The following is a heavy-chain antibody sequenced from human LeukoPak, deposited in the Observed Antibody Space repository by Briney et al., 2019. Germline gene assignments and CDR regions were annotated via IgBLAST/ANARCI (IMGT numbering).Heavy chain of an antibody. J-gene: IGHJ3*02. CDR2: IRANGETT. D-gene: IGHD7-27*01. CDR1: GFTFTHYG. Sequence: GGSLRLSCTASGFTFTHYGMNWVRQAPGKGLEWVSGIRANGETTYYADSVRGRFTISRDNSRSMVWLQMNSLTAEDTAMYYCGRDLNWGAFDIRGLGTLVTVSS. CDR3: GRDLNWGAFDI. V-gene: IGHV3-23*01.